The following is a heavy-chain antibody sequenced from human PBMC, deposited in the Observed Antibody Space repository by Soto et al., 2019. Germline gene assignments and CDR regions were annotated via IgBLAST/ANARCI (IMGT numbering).Heavy chain of an antibody. V-gene: IGHV4-34*01. CDR2: INHSGST. CDR3: ARRSSWNYYYYYMDV. J-gene: IGHJ6*03. Sequence: PSETLSLTCAVYGGSFSGYYWSWIRQPPGKGLEWIGEINHSGSTNYNPSLKSRVTISVDTSKNQFSLKLSSVTAADTAVYYCARRSSWNYYYYYMDVWGKGTTVTVS. CDR1: GGSFSGYY. D-gene: IGHD6-13*01.